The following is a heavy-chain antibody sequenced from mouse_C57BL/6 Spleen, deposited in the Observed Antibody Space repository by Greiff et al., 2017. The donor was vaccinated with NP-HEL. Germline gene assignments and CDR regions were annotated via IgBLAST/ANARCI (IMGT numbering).Heavy chain of an antibody. J-gene: IGHJ3*01. Sequence: EVKLVESGGGLVKPGGSLKLSCAASGFTFSSYAMSWVRQTPEKRLEWVATISDGGSYTYYPDNVKGRFTISRDNAKNNLYLQMSHLKSEDTAMYYCARGALLRSWFAYWGQGTLVTVSA. CDR1: GFTFSSYA. CDR3: ARGALLRSWFAY. V-gene: IGHV5-4*03. CDR2: ISDGGSYT. D-gene: IGHD1-1*01.